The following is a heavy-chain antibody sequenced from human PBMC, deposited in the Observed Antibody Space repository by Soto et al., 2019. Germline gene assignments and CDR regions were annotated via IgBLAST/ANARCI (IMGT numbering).Heavy chain of an antibody. CDR3: AKGGPVAVKYYFEY. Sequence: EVQLVESGGGLVQPGGSLTLSWAASGFTVSSNHMNWVRQAPGKGLEWVSVIFTGGTTYYADSVKGRFTITRDNSKNTLYLHMNSLRADDTAVYYCAKGGPVAVKYYFEYWGQGTLVTVSS. CDR1: GFTVSSNH. D-gene: IGHD6-19*01. CDR2: IFTGGTT. V-gene: IGHV3-53*01. J-gene: IGHJ4*02.